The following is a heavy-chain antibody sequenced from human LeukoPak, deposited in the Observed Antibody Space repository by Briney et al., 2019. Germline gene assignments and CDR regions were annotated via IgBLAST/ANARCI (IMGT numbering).Heavy chain of an antibody. J-gene: IGHJ3*02. CDR1: GFSVSSTY. V-gene: IGHV3-66*01. CDR2: IYSRST. CDR3: ARDRERVPTTGSAFDI. Sequence: GGSLRLSCAASGFSVSSTYMSWVRQAPGKGLEWVAIIYSRSTYYADSVRGRFTISRDSSKNTLSLEVNSLRVEDTAVYYCARDRERVPTTGSAFDIWGRGTMVTVSS. D-gene: IGHD1-14*01.